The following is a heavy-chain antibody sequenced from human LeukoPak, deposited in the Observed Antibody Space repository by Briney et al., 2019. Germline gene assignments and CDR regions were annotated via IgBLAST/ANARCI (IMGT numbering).Heavy chain of an antibody. D-gene: IGHD6-19*01. J-gene: IGHJ4*02. V-gene: IGHV1-18*01. Sequence: ASVKVPCKASGYTFNIYGINWVRQAPGQGLEWMGWISAYSGNTNYAQNLQARFTMTTDTSTSTAYMELRNLRSDDTAMYYCARDQYTSDWATPDYWGQGTLVIVSS. CDR2: ISAYSGNT. CDR1: GYTFNIYG. CDR3: ARDQYTSDWATPDY.